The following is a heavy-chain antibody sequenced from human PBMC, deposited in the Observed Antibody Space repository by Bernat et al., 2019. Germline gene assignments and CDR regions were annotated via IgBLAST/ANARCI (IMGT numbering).Heavy chain of an antibody. CDR1: GFTVSSNY. D-gene: IGHD5-24*01. J-gene: IGHJ4*02. CDR2: ISSGGST. V-gene: IGHV3-53*04. Sequence: EVQLVESGGGLVQPGGSLRLSCAASGFTVSSNYMSWVRQAPGKGLEWVSVISSGGSTYYADSVKGRFTISRHNSKNTLYLQMNSLRAEDTAVYYCARGQGGWLQNYYFDYWGQGTLVTVSS. CDR3: ARGQGGWLQNYYFDY.